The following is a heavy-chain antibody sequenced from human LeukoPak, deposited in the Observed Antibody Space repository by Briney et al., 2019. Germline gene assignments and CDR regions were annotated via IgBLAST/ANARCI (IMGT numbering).Heavy chain of an antibody. D-gene: IGHD3-3*01. V-gene: IGHV4-34*01. CDR1: GGSVSGYY. J-gene: IGHJ4*02. CDR2: IRHRGST. CDR3: ARVPLRFLEPFDY. Sequence: SETLSLTCAVSGGSVSGYYRRWIRQAPEKGLGWFGEIRHRGSTHNTPSPQSRVPMSVDTSKNKFGLTLSSVTAAGTAVYYCARVPLRFLEPFDYSGEGILLAVSS.